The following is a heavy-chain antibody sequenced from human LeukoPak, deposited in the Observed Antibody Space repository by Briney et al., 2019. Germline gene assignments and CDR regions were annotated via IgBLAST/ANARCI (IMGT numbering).Heavy chain of an antibody. J-gene: IGHJ4*02. CDR1: GFTFDDYA. CDR3: AKHQHYYDSSGTFDY. D-gene: IGHD3-22*01. CDR2: FSWNSGSI. Sequence: QPGRSLRLSFAASGFTFDDYAMHWGRQAPGKVLEWVSGFSWNSGSIGYADSVKDRFTISRDNAKNSLYLQMNSLRAEDTALYYCAKHQHYYDSSGTFDYWGQGTLVTVSS. V-gene: IGHV3-9*01.